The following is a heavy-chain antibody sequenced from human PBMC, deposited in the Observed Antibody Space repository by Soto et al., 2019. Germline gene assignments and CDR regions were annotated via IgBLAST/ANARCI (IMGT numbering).Heavy chain of an antibody. J-gene: IGHJ4*02. Sequence: QVQLVQSGAEVKKPGASVKVSCKTSGYTFTSYGISWVRQAPGQGLEWMGWISGYNGNTNYAQKLQGRVTMTTDTSTTTAYMELRSLRSDDTAVYFGAVGEKVEAAGPAGGFDYWGQGTLVTVSS. CDR2: ISGYNGNT. CDR3: AVGEKVEAAGPAGGFDY. V-gene: IGHV1-18*04. D-gene: IGHD6-13*01. CDR1: GYTFTSYG.